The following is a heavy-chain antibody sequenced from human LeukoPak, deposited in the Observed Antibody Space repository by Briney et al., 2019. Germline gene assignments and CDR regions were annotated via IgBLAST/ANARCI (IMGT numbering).Heavy chain of an antibody. V-gene: IGHV3-74*01. Sequence: GGSLRLSCAASGFTFSNYWMHWVRQDPLKGLVWVSRINSDGGTTGYADSVKGRFTISRDNAKNTLYLQMNSLRAEDTALYYCARGGTSGSLIYWGQGTLSPSPQ. CDR3: ARGGTSGSLIY. J-gene: IGHJ4*02. CDR2: INSDGGTT. CDR1: GFTFSNYW. D-gene: IGHD1-26*01.